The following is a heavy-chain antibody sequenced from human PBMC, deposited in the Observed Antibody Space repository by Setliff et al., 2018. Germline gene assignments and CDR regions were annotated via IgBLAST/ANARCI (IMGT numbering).Heavy chain of an antibody. Sequence: SETLSLTCAVYGDSFSDYYWSWIRQPPGKGLEWIEEINHRGSTNYSPSLRSRVTMSVDSSKKQLSLKLSSLTAADTAVYYCVRGRIRGICSGPHCTYDPFDIWGQGTTVTVSS. CDR2: INHRGST. V-gene: IGHV4-34*01. J-gene: IGHJ3*02. CDR3: VRGRIRGICSGPHCTYDPFDI. CDR1: GDSFSDYY. D-gene: IGHD2-15*01.